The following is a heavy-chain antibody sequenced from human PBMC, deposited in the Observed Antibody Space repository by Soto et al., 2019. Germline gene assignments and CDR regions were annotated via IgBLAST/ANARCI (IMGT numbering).Heavy chain of an antibody. CDR3: AKGELPPSGYYGMDG. CDR1: GFTFSSYA. CDR2: ISGSGGST. Sequence: GGSLRLSCAASGFTFSSYAMSWVRQAPGKGLEWVSAISGSGGSTYYADSVKGRFTISRDNSKNTLYLQMNSLRAEDTAVYYCAKGELPPSGYYGMDGWGQGTTVTVSS. D-gene: IGHD1-26*01. J-gene: IGHJ6*02. V-gene: IGHV3-23*01.